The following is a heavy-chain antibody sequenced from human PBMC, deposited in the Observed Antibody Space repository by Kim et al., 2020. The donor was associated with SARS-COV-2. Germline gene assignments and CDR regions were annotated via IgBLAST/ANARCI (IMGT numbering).Heavy chain of an antibody. V-gene: IGHV4-59*13. J-gene: IGHJ4*02. Sequence: SETLSLTCTVSGAPISSYYWVWVRQPPGKGLEWMATFFKSGSTSSNPSLKSRVTISADTSNHQFSLQLSSVTAADTAVYYCARWDSSDNAGLVLWGQGTLVTVSS. CDR3: ARWDSSDNAGLVL. CDR2: FFKSGST. CDR1: GAPISSYY. D-gene: IGHD1-20*01.